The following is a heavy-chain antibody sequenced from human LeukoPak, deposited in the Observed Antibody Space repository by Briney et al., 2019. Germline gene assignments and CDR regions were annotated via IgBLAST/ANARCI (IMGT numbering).Heavy chain of an antibody. CDR1: GXTVSSNY. CDR3: ARLIDYGDYRY. CDR2: IYSGGST. J-gene: IGHJ4*02. Sequence: GGSLRLSCAASGXTVSSNYMSWVRQAPGKGLEWVLVIYSGGSTYYADSVKGRFTISRDNSKNTLYLQMNSLRAEDTAVHYCARLIDYGDYRYWGQGTLVTVSS. V-gene: IGHV3-53*01. D-gene: IGHD4-17*01.